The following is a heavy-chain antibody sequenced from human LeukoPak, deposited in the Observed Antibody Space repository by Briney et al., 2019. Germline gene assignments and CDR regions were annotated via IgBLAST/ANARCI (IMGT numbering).Heavy chain of an antibody. V-gene: IGHV3-23*01. Sequence: GGSLRLSCAASGFTFSSYAMSWVRQAPGKGLEWVSGISGSGDSTYYADSVKGQFTISRDNSKNTLYLQMNSLRAEDTAVYYCAKSPAYCGGDCYWAPDAFDIWGQGTMVTVSS. CDR1: GFTFSSYA. CDR2: ISGSGDST. D-gene: IGHD2-21*02. CDR3: AKSPAYCGGDCYWAPDAFDI. J-gene: IGHJ3*02.